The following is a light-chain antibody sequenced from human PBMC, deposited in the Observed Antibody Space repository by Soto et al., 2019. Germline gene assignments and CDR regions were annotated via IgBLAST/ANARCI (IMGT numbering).Light chain of an antibody. CDR2: GVS. CDR1: SSDIGAYNF. V-gene: IGLV2-8*01. J-gene: IGLJ1*01. CDR3: SSYSISTAYL. Sequence: QSALTQPPSASGSPGQSVSISCTGTSSDIGAYNFVSWYQQHPGKAPRLMIYGVSKRPSGVPDRFSGSKSGNTASLTVSGLQAEDEADYYCSSYSISTAYLFGTGTKV.